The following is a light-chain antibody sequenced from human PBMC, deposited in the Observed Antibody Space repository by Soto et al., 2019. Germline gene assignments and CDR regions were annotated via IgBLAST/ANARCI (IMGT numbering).Light chain of an antibody. CDR3: QHYDGSPRT. CDR1: QSVNNNL. J-gene: IGKJ2*01. Sequence: ETVLTQSPGTVSLSPGERATLSCRTSQSVNNNLLAWYQQRPGQAPRLLIHGVFNRATGIPDRFSGSGSGTDFTLTISGLGPEDSAVYYCQHYDGSPRTFGQGPKLEI. V-gene: IGKV3-20*01. CDR2: GVF.